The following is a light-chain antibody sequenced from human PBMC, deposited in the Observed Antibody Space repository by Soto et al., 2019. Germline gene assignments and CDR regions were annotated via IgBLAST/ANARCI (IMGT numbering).Light chain of an antibody. CDR2: GAS. J-gene: IGKJ4*01. V-gene: IGKV3-20*01. CDR1: QRVSGSN. Sequence: EIVLTQSPGTLSLSPGERVNISCRASQRVSGSNVGWYQQKPGQAPSLLIYGASKRTTGVPDRFSGSGSGKDFTLNISRLEPEDFAVYYCHYYGRSPLPFGGGTKVDIK. CDR3: HYYGRSPLP.